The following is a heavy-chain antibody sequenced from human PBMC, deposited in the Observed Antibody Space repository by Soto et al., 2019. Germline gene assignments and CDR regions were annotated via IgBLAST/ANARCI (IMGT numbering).Heavy chain of an antibody. Sequence: EVQLVESGGGLVQPGGSLRLSCAASGFTFTAYYMTWVRQVPGKGLEWVASINKDGSKQYYVDSVKGRFTISRDNAMNSLYLQMNSLRAGDTALYYCSRENWFQDYWCQGTLVTVSS. CDR1: GFTFTAYY. CDR3: SRENWFQDY. V-gene: IGHV3-7*03. J-gene: IGHJ4*02. CDR2: INKDGSKQ. D-gene: IGHD3-10*01.